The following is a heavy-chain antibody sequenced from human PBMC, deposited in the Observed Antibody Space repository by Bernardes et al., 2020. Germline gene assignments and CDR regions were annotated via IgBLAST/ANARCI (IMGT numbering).Heavy chain of an antibody. J-gene: IGHJ4*02. CDR3: AKGIISVPAAGDYFDS. V-gene: IGHV3-23*01. CDR1: GFACRSYA. Sequence: GGSLRLSCTASGFACRSYAMSWGRQTPGKGLEWVAAISGDGHRSHYADSVKGRFTISRDNSGNTLFLQMNGLRRDDSSRYYCAKGIISVPAAGDYFDSWGQGALVTVSS. CDR2: ISGDGHRS. D-gene: IGHD6-13*01.